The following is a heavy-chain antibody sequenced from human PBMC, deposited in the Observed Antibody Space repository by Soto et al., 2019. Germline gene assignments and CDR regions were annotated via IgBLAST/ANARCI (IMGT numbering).Heavy chain of an antibody. CDR3: ARDRGYSSYDY. CDR1: GYPFTSYA. V-gene: IGHV1-3*01. J-gene: IGHJ4*02. Sequence: ASVKLSCKASGYPFTSYAMHWVRQAPGQRLEWMGWIHAGNGNTKYSQKFQGRFTISRDNVENSLYLQMNSLRGEDSAVYFCARDRGYSSYDYWGLGTLVTVSS. D-gene: IGHD5-18*01. CDR2: IHAGNGNT.